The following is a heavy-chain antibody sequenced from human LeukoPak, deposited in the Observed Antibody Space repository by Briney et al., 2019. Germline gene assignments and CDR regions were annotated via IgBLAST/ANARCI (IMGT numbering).Heavy chain of an antibody. CDR2: INHSGST. Sequence: SETLSLTCAVYGGSFSGYYWSWIRQPPGKGLEWIGEINHSGSTNYNPSLKSRVTTSVDTSKNQFSLKLSSVTAADTAVYYCARGPGYDILTSYGVFDYWGQGTLVTVSS. CDR1: GGSFSGYY. J-gene: IGHJ4*02. V-gene: IGHV4-34*01. CDR3: ARGPGYDILTSYGVFDY. D-gene: IGHD3-9*01.